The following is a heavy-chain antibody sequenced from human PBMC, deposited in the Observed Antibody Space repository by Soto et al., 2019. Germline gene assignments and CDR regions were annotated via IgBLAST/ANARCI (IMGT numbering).Heavy chain of an antibody. CDR1: GGSVTSGGYS. CDR2: IFRSGSS. CDR3: AGSGYCSGDCYSPHFDY. D-gene: IGHD2-15*01. V-gene: IGHV4-30-2*01. Sequence: PAESLSLTCAVSGGSVTSGGYSWSWIRQPPGKGLEWIGYIFRSGSSLYNPSLMSRVTIAVDRSKNQFSLKLSSVTAADTAVYYCAGSGYCSGDCYSPHFDYWGQGTLVTVSS. J-gene: IGHJ4*02.